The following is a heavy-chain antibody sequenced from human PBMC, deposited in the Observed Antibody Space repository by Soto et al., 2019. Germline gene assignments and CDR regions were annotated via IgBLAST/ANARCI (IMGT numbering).Heavy chain of an antibody. CDR3: AAKHPRGVTVAAGGYAFDF. Sequence: QVQLVQSGAEVKKPGASVKISCKASGYTFSNSAMHWVRQAPGPRLEWMGWINAGHGNTKYSQKFQGRVTITRDTSASTAYMELSSLRSEDTAEYYCAAKHPRGVTVAAGGYAFDFWGQGTMVTVSS. CDR1: GYTFSNSA. D-gene: IGHD6-13*01. V-gene: IGHV1-3*01. CDR2: INAGHGNT. J-gene: IGHJ3*01.